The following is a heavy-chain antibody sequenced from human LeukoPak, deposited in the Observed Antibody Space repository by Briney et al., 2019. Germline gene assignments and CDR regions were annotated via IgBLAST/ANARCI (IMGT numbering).Heavy chain of an antibody. J-gene: IGHJ4*02. D-gene: IGHD5-18*01. CDR2: ISGSGVST. V-gene: IGHV3-23*01. CDR3: ARDLGYSYGRYFDY. CDR1: GFTFSTYA. Sequence: PGGSLRLSCAASGFTFSTYAMSWVRQAPGKGLEWVSTISGSGVSTYYADSVKGRFTISRDNSKNTLYLQMNSLRAEDTAVYYCARDLGYSYGRYFDYWGQGTLVTVSS.